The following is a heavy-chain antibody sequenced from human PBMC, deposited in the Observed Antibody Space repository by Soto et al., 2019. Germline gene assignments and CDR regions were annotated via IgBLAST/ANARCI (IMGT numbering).Heavy chain of an antibody. CDR1: GGTFSSYT. V-gene: IGHV1-69*08. Sequence: QVQLVQSGAEVKKPGSSVKVSCNASGGTFSSYTISWVRQAPGQGLEWMGRIIPILGIANYAQKFQGRVTITADKSTSTAYMELSSLRSEDTAVYYCARDHSSGWYGHWGQGTLVTVSS. J-gene: IGHJ4*02. CDR2: IIPILGIA. D-gene: IGHD6-19*01. CDR3: ARDHSSGWYGH.